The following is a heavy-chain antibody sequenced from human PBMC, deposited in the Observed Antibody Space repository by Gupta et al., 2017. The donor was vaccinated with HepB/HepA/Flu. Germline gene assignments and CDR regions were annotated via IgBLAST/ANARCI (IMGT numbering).Heavy chain of an antibody. J-gene: IGHJ6*02. CDR1: GFTFSSYA. V-gene: IGHV3-23*01. CDR2: ISGSGGST. Sequence: EVQLLESGGGLVQPGGSLRLSCAASGFTFSSYAMSWVRQAPGKGLEWVSAISGSGGSTYYADSVKGRFTISRDNSKNTLYLQMNSLRAEDTAVYYCAKANGDYSSRHYYYGMDVWGQGTTVTVSS. D-gene: IGHD4-17*01. CDR3: AKANGDYSSRHYYYGMDV.